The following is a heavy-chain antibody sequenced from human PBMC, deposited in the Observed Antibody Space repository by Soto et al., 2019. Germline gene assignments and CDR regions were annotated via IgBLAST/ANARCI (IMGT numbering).Heavy chain of an antibody. V-gene: IGHV3-73*02. D-gene: IGHD3-22*01. CDR2: IRSKANSYAT. Sequence: EVQLVESGGGLVQPGGSLKLSCAASGFTFSGSAMHWVRQASGKGPEWVGRIRSKANSYATANAASVKGRFTISRDDSKNTAYLRMNSLKTEDTAVYYCTRGQYYYDSSGYSPHYYYGMDVWGQGPTVTVSS. CDR3: TRGQYYYDSSGYSPHYYYGMDV. J-gene: IGHJ6*02. CDR1: GFTFSGSA.